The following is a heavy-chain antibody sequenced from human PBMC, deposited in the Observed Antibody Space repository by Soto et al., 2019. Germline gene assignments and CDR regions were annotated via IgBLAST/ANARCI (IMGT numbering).Heavy chain of an antibody. J-gene: IGHJ4*02. CDR3: ASITMVRGYDY. Sequence: QVQLVESGGGVVQPGRSLRLSCAASGFTFSSYAMHWVRQAPGKGLEWVAVISYDGSNKYYADSVKGRFTISRDNSKNTLYLQMNSLRAEDTAVYYCASITMVRGYDYWGQGTLVTVSS. CDR2: ISYDGSNK. V-gene: IGHV3-30-3*01. CDR1: GFTFSSYA. D-gene: IGHD3-10*01.